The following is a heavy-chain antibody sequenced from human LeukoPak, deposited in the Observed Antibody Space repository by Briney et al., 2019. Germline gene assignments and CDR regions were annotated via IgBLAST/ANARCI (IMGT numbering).Heavy chain of an antibody. CDR1: GYTFTCCY. V-gene: IGHV1-2*02. J-gene: IGHJ5*02. D-gene: IGHD1-1*01. CDR2: MNPNSGGT. Sequence: CNCAGYTFTCCYMQRERHGHGQGLGLVWFMNPNSGGTNYAQKFQGRVTMTRDTSISTADMELSRLRSDDTAVYYCATTGTSGPNWFDPWGQGTLVTVSS. CDR3: ATTGTSGPNWFDP.